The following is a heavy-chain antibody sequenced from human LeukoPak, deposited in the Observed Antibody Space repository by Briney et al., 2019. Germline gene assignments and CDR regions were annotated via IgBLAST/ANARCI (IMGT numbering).Heavy chain of an antibody. Sequence: GGSLRLSCAASGFTFSSYWMSWVRQAPGKGLEWVANIKQDGSEKYYVDSVKGRFTISRDNAKNSLYLQMNSLRAEDTAVYYCARSQTYYYDSSGYYYSDAFDIWGQGTMVTVSS. CDR2: IKQDGSEK. CDR1: GFTFSSYW. D-gene: IGHD3-22*01. V-gene: IGHV3-7*01. J-gene: IGHJ3*02. CDR3: ARSQTYYYDSSGYYYSDAFDI.